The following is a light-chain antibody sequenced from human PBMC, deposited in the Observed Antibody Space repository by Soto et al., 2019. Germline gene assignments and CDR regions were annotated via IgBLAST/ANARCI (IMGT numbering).Light chain of an antibody. CDR2: DAS. Sequence: DIQLTQPPCSLSASVGDRVTISCQASRDSSNHLNWYQQEPGKAPELLMFDASNLVPGVPSRFSGSGSGTDFTLTISSLQPEDVATYFCQQYHNFPPITFGQGTRLEIK. CDR3: QQYHNFPPIT. CDR1: RDSSNH. J-gene: IGKJ5*01. V-gene: IGKV1-33*01.